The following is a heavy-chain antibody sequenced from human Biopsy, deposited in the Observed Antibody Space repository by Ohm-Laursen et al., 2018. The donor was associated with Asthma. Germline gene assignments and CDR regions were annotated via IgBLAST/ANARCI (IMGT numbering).Heavy chain of an antibody. CDR1: GGSIRSYY. J-gene: IGHJ4*02. CDR2: IHYSGST. D-gene: IGHD2-15*01. CDR3: SGFCSGGNCPDH. Sequence: SDTLSLTCNVSGGSIRSYYWTWIRQPPGKGLEWIGNIHYSGSTYSNPSIKSRVTISVDTSKKQISLRLSSVIAADTAVYYCSGFCSGGNCPDHWGQGTLVTVSS. V-gene: IGHV4-59*07.